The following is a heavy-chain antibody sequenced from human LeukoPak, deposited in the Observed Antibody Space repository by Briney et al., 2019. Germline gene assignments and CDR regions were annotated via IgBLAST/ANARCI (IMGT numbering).Heavy chain of an antibody. V-gene: IGHV4-59*08. CDR3: ARHGRDNSGYYEAYYFDY. Sequence: SETLSLTCTVSGGSISSYYWSWIWQPPGKGLEWIGYISYSGSTSYNPSLRSRVTISADTSKNQFSLKLSSVTAADTAVYYCARHGRDNSGYYEAYYFDYWGQGPLVTVSS. CDR2: ISYSGST. J-gene: IGHJ4*02. CDR1: GGSISSYY. D-gene: IGHD3-22*01.